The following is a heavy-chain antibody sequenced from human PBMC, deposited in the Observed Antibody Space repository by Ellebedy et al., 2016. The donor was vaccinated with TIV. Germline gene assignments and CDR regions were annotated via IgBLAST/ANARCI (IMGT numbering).Heavy chain of an antibody. D-gene: IGHD3-22*01. CDR1: GFFFSNYA. CDR3: TNPIYYYDSSGWASPYDY. Sequence: PGGSLRLSCVASGFFFSNYAMTWVRQAPGKGLEWVSAISGSGDSTYYADSVKGRFTISRDNSKDTLYLQMNSLRAEDTAVYYCTNPIYYYDSSGWASPYDYWGQGTLVTVSS. J-gene: IGHJ4*02. V-gene: IGHV3-23*01. CDR2: ISGSGDST.